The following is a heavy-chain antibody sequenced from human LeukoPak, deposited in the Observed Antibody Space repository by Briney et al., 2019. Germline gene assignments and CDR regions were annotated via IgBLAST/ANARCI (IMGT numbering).Heavy chain of an antibody. Sequence: PGGSLRLSCAASGFSFSSYWMSWVRQAPGKGLEWVANIKQDGSEKYYVDSVKGRFTISRDNAKKSLYLQINSLRAEDTAVYYCARDRITIFGVVLDYWGQGTLVTVSS. CDR3: ARDRITIFGVVLDY. CDR2: IKQDGSEK. D-gene: IGHD3-3*01. J-gene: IGHJ4*02. V-gene: IGHV3-7*01. CDR1: GFSFSSYW.